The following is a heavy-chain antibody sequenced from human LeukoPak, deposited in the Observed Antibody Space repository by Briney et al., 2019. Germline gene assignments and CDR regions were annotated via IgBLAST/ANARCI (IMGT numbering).Heavy chain of an antibody. D-gene: IGHD5-24*01. J-gene: IGHJ3*01. CDR3: AMKAVPRPRLHDAFDF. CDR2: ISDYTSST. V-gene: IGHV3-23*01. Sequence: SGGSLRLSCAASGFTFSNYAMSCVRRAPGKGPEWVSAISDYTSSTYHADSVKGRFTISRDNSKNTLYLQMNSLRADDTAVYYCAMKAVPRPRLHDAFDFWGKGTVVSVSS. CDR1: GFTFSNYA.